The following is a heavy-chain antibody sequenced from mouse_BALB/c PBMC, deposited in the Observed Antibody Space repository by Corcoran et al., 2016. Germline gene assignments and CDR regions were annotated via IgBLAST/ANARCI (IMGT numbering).Heavy chain of an antibody. Sequence: EVQLQQSGAELVKPGASVKLSCTASGFNIKDTYMHWVKQRPEQSLEWIGRIDPANGNTKYDPKFQGKATITADTSSNTAYLQLSSLTSEDTAVEYCARWDWYFDVWGAGTTVTVSS. CDR1: GFNIKDTY. V-gene: IGHV14-3*02. J-gene: IGHJ1*01. CDR3: ARWDWYFDV. CDR2: IDPANGNT.